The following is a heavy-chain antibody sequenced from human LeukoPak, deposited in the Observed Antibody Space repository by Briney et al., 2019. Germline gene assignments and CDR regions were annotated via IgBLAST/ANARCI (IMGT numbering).Heavy chain of an antibody. CDR3: ARGGEYWFFDL. Sequence: GGPLGPSWAASEFTFSGYEINWVGRPQGRGRKWLSYISSRGTSIYYAESVKGRFTVSRDKAKNSLFLQMNSLRAEDTAVYYCARGGEYWFFDLWGRGTLVTVSS. CDR2: ISSRGTSI. D-gene: IGHD3-16*01. J-gene: IGHJ2*01. CDR1: EFTFSGYE. V-gene: IGHV3-48*03.